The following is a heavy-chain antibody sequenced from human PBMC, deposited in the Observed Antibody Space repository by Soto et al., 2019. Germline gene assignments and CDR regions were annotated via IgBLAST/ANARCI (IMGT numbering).Heavy chain of an antibody. D-gene: IGHD6-19*01. CDR2: IIPIFGTA. V-gene: IGHV1-69*13. J-gene: IGHJ4*02. CDR1: GDSFSSYA. Sequence: ASVKVSCKASGDSFSSYAISWVRQAPGHGLEWMGRIIPIFGTANYAQRVQGRVTITADESTSTANMNNLRADDTAVYYCAKMGRTGWLRLPIDSWGQGTLVTVSS. CDR3: AKMGRTGWLRLPIDS.